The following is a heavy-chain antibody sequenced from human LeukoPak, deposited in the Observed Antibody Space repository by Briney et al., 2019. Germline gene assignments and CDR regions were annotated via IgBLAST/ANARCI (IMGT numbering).Heavy chain of an antibody. Sequence: GGSLRLSCAASGFTLSNYAMGWVRQSPGKGLEWVSAIGGGGTTYYADSVKGRFSISGDISKNTLLLQMNSLRAEDTAVYYCARRRYDWGGDFANWGQGTLVIVSS. D-gene: IGHD3-16*01. J-gene: IGHJ4*02. V-gene: IGHV3-23*01. CDR1: GFTLSNYA. CDR3: ARRRYDWGGDFAN. CDR2: IGGGGTT.